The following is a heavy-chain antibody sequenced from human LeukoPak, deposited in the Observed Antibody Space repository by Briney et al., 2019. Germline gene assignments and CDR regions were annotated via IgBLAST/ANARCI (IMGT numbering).Heavy chain of an antibody. CDR1: GGSISSDY. J-gene: IGHJ3*02. Sequence: PSETLSLTRTVSGGSISSDYCSWVRQPAGKGLEWIGRIYTSGSTNYNPSLKSRVTMSVVTSKNQFSLKLSSVTAADTAVYYCARGRMGYDSSGYSEAFDIWGQGTMVTVSS. CDR3: ARGRMGYDSSGYSEAFDI. V-gene: IGHV4-4*07. CDR2: IYTSGST. D-gene: IGHD3-22*01.